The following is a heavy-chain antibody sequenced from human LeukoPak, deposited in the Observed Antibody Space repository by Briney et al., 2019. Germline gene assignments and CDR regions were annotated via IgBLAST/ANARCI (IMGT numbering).Heavy chain of an antibody. CDR3: ARDRVLITMVRGVIGKWFDP. J-gene: IGHJ5*02. V-gene: IGHV4-30-4*01. D-gene: IGHD3-10*01. Sequence: PSETLTLTCTVSGGSISSGDYYWSWLRQPPRKGLEWIGYIYYSGSTYYNPSLKSRVTISVDTSKNQFSLKLSSVTAADTAVYYCARDRVLITMVRGVIGKWFDPWGQGTLLTVSS. CDR2: IYYSGST. CDR1: GGSISSGDYY.